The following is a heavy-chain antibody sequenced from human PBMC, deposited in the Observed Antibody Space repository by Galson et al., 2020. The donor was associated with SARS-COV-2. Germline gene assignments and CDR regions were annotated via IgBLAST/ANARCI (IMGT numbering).Heavy chain of an antibody. CDR2: IYGSGSI. V-gene: IGHV4-30-2*01. J-gene: IGHJ1*01. CDR3: ASGSTVTSTSEYFQH. D-gene: IGHD4-17*01. Sequence: SETLSLTCTVSGGSINNGDYSWSWVRQPPGKGLEWIGYIYGSGSIYYNPSLKSRVTISVDRSKNQFSLKLNSVTAADTAVHYCASGSTVTSTSEYFQHWGQGTLVTVSS. CDR1: GGSINNGDYS.